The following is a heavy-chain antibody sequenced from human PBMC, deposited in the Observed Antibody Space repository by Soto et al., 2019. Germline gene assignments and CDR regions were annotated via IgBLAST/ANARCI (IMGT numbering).Heavy chain of an antibody. J-gene: IGHJ6*02. D-gene: IGHD3-22*01. CDR2: ISYDGSNK. CDR3: ARDLNYYDSSGYYYGMDV. Sequence: GGSLRLSCAASGFTFSSYAMHWVRQAPGKGLEWVAVISYDGSNKYYADSVKGRFTISRDNSKNTLYLQMNSLRAEDTAVYYCARDLNYYDSSGYYYGMDVWGQVPKVTFSS. CDR1: GFTFSSYA. V-gene: IGHV3-30-3*01.